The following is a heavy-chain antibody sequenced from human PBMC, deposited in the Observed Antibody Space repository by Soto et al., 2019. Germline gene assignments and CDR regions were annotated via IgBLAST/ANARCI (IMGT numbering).Heavy chain of an antibody. CDR2: INAGNGNT. V-gene: IGHV1-3*01. CDR3: ARDRLIVATSAPYNWFDP. CDR1: GYTFTSYA. Sequence: ASVKVSCKASGYTFTSYAMHWVRQAPGQRLEWMGWINAGNGNTKYSQKYQGRVTITRDTSASTAYMELSSLRSEDTAVYYCARDRLIVATSAPYNWFDPWGQGTLVTVSS. D-gene: IGHD5-12*01. J-gene: IGHJ5*02.